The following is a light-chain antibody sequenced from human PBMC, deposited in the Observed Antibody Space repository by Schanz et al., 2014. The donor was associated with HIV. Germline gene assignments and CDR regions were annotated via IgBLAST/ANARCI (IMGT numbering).Light chain of an antibody. J-gene: IGKJ1*01. V-gene: IGKV1-39*01. CDR1: QSISTY. Sequence: DIQLTQSPSSLSASVGDRVTITCRASQSISTYLNWYQHKPGKAPKLLIYAASTLQSGVPSRFSGSGSGTDFTLTISCLQSEDFATYYCQQYDRSSWTFGLGTKVETK. CDR2: AAS. CDR3: QQYDRSSWT.